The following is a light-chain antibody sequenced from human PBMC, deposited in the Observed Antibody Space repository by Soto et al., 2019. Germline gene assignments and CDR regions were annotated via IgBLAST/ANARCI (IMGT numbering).Light chain of an antibody. CDR2: DVS. Sequence: QSALTQPASVSGSPGQSITISCTGTSSDVGGYNYVSWYHQNPGRAPKLMIYDVSKRPSGVSNRFSGSKSGNTAALTISGLQTEDEADYYCSSDTSSSTPVVFGGGTPVTVL. CDR1: SSDVGGYNY. CDR3: SSDTSSSTPVV. J-gene: IGLJ2*01. V-gene: IGLV2-14*01.